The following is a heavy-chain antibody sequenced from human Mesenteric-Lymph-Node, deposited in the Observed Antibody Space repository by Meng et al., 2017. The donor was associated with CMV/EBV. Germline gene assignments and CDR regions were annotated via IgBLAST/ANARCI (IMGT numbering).Heavy chain of an antibody. CDR1: GFIFNNYW. D-gene: IGHD2-21*01. J-gene: IGHJ3*01. CDR3: AAYTKEALDV. V-gene: IGHV3-7*01. Sequence: GESLKISCAASGFIFNNYWMHWVRQAPGKGLEWVVNINQDGGENYYVDSVKGRFTISRDNAKNSLYLQMNSLRAEDTAVYYCAAYTKEALDVWGQGTMVTVSS. CDR2: INQDGGEN.